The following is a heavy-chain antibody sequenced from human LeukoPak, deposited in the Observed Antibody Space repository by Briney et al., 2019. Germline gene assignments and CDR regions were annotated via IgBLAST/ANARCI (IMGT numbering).Heavy chain of an antibody. D-gene: IGHD4-11*01. CDR3: AGPTRLPDL. V-gene: IGHV4-59*01. Sequence: SETLSLTCPVSGGPISSYYWSWIRQPPGKGLEWIGYINYSWSTNYNPSLKSRLTMAIDTSNNQFSLKLSSVTAADTAVYYCAGPTRLPDLWGRGTLVTVSS. J-gene: IGHJ2*01. CDR1: GGPISSYY. CDR2: INYSWST.